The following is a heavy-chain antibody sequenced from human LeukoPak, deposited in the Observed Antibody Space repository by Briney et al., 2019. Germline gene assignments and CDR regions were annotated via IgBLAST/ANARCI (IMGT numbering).Heavy chain of an antibody. CDR3: ARKGKYYDFWSGYSSNWFDP. V-gene: IGHV4-34*01. Sequence: INHXGSTNYNPSLKSPLTISLDTSKTQFSLKLSSVTAADTAVYYCARKGKYYDFWSGYSSNWFDPWGQGTLVTVSS. CDR2: INHXGST. D-gene: IGHD3-3*01. J-gene: IGHJ5*02.